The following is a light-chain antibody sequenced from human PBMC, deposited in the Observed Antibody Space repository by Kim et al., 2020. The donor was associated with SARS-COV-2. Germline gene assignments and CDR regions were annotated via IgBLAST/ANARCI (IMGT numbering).Light chain of an antibody. V-gene: IGKV3-20*01. Sequence: EMVLTQSPDTLSLSPGERATLSCRDSQSIRNTYLSWYQQRPGQAPRLLIYGASTRATGIPDRFNGSGSGTDFTLTINRLEPEDFAMYYCQQYNGPPPITFGQRTRLEIK. CDR3: QQYNGPPPIT. CDR1: QSIRNTY. CDR2: GAS. J-gene: IGKJ5*01.